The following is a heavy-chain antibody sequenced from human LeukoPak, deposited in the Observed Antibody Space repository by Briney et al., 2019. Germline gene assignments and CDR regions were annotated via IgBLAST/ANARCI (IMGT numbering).Heavy chain of an antibody. J-gene: IGHJ4*02. CDR2: ISGSGGST. Sequence: GGSLRLSCAASGFTFSSYAMSWVRQAPGKGLEWVSAISGSGGSTYYADSVKGRFTISRDNSKNTLYLQMNSLRAEDTAVYYCAKSPLRFLEWLFFDYWRQGTLVTVSS. CDR1: GFTFSSYA. D-gene: IGHD3-3*01. CDR3: AKSPLRFLEWLFFDY. V-gene: IGHV3-23*01.